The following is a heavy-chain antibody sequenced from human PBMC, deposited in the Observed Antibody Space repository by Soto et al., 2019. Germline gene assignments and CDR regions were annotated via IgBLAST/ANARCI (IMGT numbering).Heavy chain of an antibody. J-gene: IGHJ4*02. CDR3: ARRGREIPMVDY. D-gene: IGHD3-16*01. CDR1: GGSFSGYY. CDR2: INHSGST. Sequence: SETLSLTCAVYGGSFSGYYWSWIRQPPGKGLEWIGEINHSGSTNYNPSLKSRVTISVDTSKNQFSLKLSSVTAADTAVYYCARRGREIPMVDYWGQGTLVTVSS. V-gene: IGHV4-34*01.